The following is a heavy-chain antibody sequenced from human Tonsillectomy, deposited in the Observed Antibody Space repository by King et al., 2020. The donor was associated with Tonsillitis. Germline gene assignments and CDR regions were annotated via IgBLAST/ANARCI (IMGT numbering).Heavy chain of an antibody. CDR3: VSGRGTSGDNPLDY. D-gene: IGHD2-8*01. CDR2: ISYDGSNK. Sequence: VQLVESGGGVVQPGRSLRLSCAASGFTFSSCVMHWVRQAPGKGLEWVAVISYDGSNKHNADSVKGRFTISRDNTKNTLFLQMNSLRAEDTAVYYYVSGRGTSGDNPLDYWGQGTLVTVSS. CDR1: GFTFSSCV. V-gene: IGHV3-30-3*01. J-gene: IGHJ4*02.